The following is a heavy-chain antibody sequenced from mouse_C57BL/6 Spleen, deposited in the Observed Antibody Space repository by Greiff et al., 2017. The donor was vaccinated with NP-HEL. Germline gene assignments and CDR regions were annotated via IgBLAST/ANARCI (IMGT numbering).Heavy chain of an antibody. D-gene: IGHD1-1*01. Sequence: EVQRVESGPGLVKPSQSLSLTCSVTGYSITSGYYWNWIRQFPGNKLEWMGYISYDGSNNYNPSLKNRISITRDTSKNQFFLKLNSVTTEDTATYYCADGSSYFDYWGQGTTLTVSS. V-gene: IGHV3-6*01. CDR3: ADGSSYFDY. J-gene: IGHJ2*01. CDR2: ISYDGSN. CDR1: GYSITSGYY.